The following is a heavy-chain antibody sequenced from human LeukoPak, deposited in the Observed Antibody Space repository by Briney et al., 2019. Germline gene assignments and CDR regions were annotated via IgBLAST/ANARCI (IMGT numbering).Heavy chain of an antibody. J-gene: IGHJ4*02. V-gene: IGHV3-30*03. CDR2: ISYDGSNK. CDR1: GFTFSSYG. Sequence: RSGGSLRLSCAASGFTFSSYGMHWVRQAPGKGLEWVAVISYDGSNKYYADSVKGRFTISRDNSKNTLYLQMNSLRAEDTAVYYCARTYYDFWSGYPYYFDYWGQGTLVTVSS. CDR3: ARTYYDFWSGYPYYFDY. D-gene: IGHD3-3*01.